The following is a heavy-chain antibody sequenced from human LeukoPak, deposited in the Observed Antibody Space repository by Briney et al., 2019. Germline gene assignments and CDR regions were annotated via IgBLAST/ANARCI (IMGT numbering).Heavy chain of an antibody. D-gene: IGHD6-19*01. CDR3: AKGPSWVAGTNRYYFDC. V-gene: IGHV3-23*01. Sequence: GGTLRLSCVASVFTLSSYGMSWVCQAPGRGLEWVSDISGSGGRPYYADSVKGRFTIYRDNSKNTQYLQMNSLRGEDTAVYYCAKGPSWVAGTNRYYFDCWGQGTLVTVSS. J-gene: IGHJ4*02. CDR1: VFTLSSYG. CDR2: ISGSGGRP.